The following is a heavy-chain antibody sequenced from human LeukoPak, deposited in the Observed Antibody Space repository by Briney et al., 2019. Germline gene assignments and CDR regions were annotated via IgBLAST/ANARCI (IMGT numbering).Heavy chain of an antibody. D-gene: IGHD1-26*01. Sequence: PGGSLRLSCAASGFTFSSYSMNWVRQAPGKGLEWVSSISSSSSYIYYADSVKGRFTISRDNAKNSLYLQMNSLRAEDTAVYYCARALSVYSGSYGGAPDAFDIWGQGTMVTVSS. CDR3: ARALSVYSGSYGGAPDAFDI. J-gene: IGHJ3*02. CDR1: GFTFSSYS. V-gene: IGHV3-21*06. CDR2: ISSSSSYI.